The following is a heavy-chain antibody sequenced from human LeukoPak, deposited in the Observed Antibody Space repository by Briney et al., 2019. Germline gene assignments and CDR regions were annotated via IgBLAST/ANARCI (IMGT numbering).Heavy chain of an antibody. Sequence: GGSLRLSCAASGFTFSGYAMHWVRQAPGKGLEWVAVISYDGSNKYYADSVKGRFTISRDNSKNTLYLQMNSLRAEDTAVYHCAGRSYFDYWGQGTLVTVSS. CDR2: ISYDGSNK. J-gene: IGHJ4*02. V-gene: IGHV3-30-3*01. CDR1: GFTFSGYA. CDR3: AGRSYFDY.